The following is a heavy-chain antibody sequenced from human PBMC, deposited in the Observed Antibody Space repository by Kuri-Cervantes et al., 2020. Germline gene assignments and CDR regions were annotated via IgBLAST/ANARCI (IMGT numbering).Heavy chain of an antibody. Sequence: GSLRLSCRVSGGSISSYYWSWIRQPPGKGLEWIGYVFYTGSTSYNPSLRSRVTISVDTSKNQFSLQLTSVTAADTAVYYCARYGNYHGSGSLSNWFDPWGQGTLVTVSS. CDR1: GGSISSYY. CDR3: ARYGNYHGSGSLSNWFDP. J-gene: IGHJ5*02. D-gene: IGHD3-10*01. CDR2: VFYTGST. V-gene: IGHV4-59*01.